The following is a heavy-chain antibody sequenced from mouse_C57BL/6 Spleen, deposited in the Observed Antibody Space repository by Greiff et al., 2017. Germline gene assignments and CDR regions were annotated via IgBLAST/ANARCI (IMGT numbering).Heavy chain of an antibody. J-gene: IGHJ3*01. V-gene: IGHV1-4*01. D-gene: IGHD1-1*01. CDR3: ANYYGSSPFAY. CDR1: GYTFTSYT. CDR2: INPSSGYT. Sequence: VQLQQSGAELARPGASVKMSCKASGYTFTSYTMHWVKQRPGQGLEWIGYINPSSGYTKYNQKFKDKATLTADKSSSTAYMQLSSLTSEDSAVYYCANYYGSSPFAYCGQGTLVTVSA.